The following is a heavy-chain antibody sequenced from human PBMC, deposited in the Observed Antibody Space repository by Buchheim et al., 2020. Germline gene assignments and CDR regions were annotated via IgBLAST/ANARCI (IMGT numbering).Heavy chain of an antibody. J-gene: IGHJ4*02. D-gene: IGHD6-19*01. Sequence: QVQLQQWGAGLLKPSETLSLTCAVYGGSFSGYYWSWIRQPPGKGLEWIGEINHSGTTNYNPSLKSRVTISVDTSKNQFSLKLSSVTAADTAVYYCARGSRWLVRFDYWGQGTL. CDR2: INHSGTT. V-gene: IGHV4-34*01. CDR3: ARGSRWLVRFDY. CDR1: GGSFSGYY.